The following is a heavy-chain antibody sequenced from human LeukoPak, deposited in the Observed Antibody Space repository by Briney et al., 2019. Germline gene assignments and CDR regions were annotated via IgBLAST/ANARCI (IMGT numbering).Heavy chain of an antibody. J-gene: IGHJ4*02. V-gene: IGHV3-7*01. CDR1: GFAFSRYW. D-gene: IGHD1-26*01. Sequence: GGSLRLSCAASGFAFSRYWMSWVRQAPGKGLDWVANINQRGSEKYYAGSVKGRFTISRDNAKNSVSLQMSSLRAEDTAVYYCARLDIDGSGRGRYSNDFWGQGTLVTVSS. CDR3: ARLDIDGSGRGRYSNDF. CDR2: INQRGSEK.